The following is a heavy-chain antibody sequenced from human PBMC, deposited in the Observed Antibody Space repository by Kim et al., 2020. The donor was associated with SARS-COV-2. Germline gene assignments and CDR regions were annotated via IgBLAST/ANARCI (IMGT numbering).Heavy chain of an antibody. CDR2: STI. V-gene: IGHV3-48*02. Sequence: STIYYADSVKGRFTIPRDNAKNSLYLQMNSLRDEDTAVYYCARDRRGMDVWGQGTTVTVSS. CDR3: ARDRRGMDV. J-gene: IGHJ6*02. D-gene: IGHD3-10*01.